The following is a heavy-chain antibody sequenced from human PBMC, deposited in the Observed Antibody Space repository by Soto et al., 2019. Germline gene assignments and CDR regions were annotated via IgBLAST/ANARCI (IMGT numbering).Heavy chain of an antibody. V-gene: IGHV1-8*01. CDR2: MNPNSGNT. J-gene: IGHJ6*02. D-gene: IGHD2-8*02. Sequence: QVQLVQSGAEVKKPGASVKVSCKASGYTFTSYDINWVRQATGQGLEWMGWMNPNSGNTGYAQKFQGRVTMTRNTSIITDYMELSSLRSEDTAVYYCARAKGRELELSPTGDYGMDVWGQGTTVTVSS. CDR1: GYTFTSYD. CDR3: ARAKGRELELSPTGDYGMDV.